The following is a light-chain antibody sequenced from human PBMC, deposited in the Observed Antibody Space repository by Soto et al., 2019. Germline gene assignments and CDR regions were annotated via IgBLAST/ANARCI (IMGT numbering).Light chain of an antibody. CDR2: GAS. Sequence: AIQMTQSPSSLSASVGDRVTITCRASQGIGTELGWYQLKPGKAPKLLVYGASTLQSGVLPRFSGSGSGTDFTLTISSLQLDDFATYDCLQDFSYPRTFGQGTKVDIK. CDR1: QGIGTE. V-gene: IGKV1-6*02. J-gene: IGKJ1*01. CDR3: LQDFSYPRT.